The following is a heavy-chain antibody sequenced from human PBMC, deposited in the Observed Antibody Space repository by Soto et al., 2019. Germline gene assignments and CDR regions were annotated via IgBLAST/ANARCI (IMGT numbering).Heavy chain of an antibody. J-gene: IGHJ6*02. Sequence: ASVKVSCKASGYTFTGYYMHWLRQSPGQGLEWMGWINPNSGGTNYAQKFQGWVTMTRDTSISTAYMELSRLRSDDTAVYYCARELRGGGDPSTITYYYYGMDVWGQGTTVTVSS. CDR2: INPNSGGT. CDR1: GYTFTGYY. V-gene: IGHV1-2*04. CDR3: ARELRGGGDPSTITYYYYGMDV. D-gene: IGHD3-10*01.